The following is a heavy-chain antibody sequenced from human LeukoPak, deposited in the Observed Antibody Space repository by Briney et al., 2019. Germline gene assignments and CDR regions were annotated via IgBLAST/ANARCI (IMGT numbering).Heavy chain of an antibody. CDR1: GFTVSSNY. CDR3: ARVVAAGTNPDY. V-gene: IGHV3-53*01. Sequence: GGSLSLSCAASGFTVSSNYMSWVRQAPGKGLEWVSVIYSGGSTYYADSVKGRFTISRDNSKNTLYLQMNSLRAEDTAVYYCARVVAAGTNPDYWGQGTLVTVSS. J-gene: IGHJ4*02. D-gene: IGHD6-13*01. CDR2: IYSGGST.